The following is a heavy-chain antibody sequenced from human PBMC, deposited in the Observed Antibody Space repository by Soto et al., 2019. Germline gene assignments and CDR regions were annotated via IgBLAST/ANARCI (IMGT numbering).Heavy chain of an antibody. D-gene: IGHD4-4*01. V-gene: IGHV5-51*01. CDR2: IYPGDSDT. CDR3: ARGGDYSNYYYYYYYGMDV. J-gene: IGHJ6*02. CDR1: GYSFTSYW. Sequence: PGESLKISCKGSGYSFTSYWIGWVRQMPGKGLEWMGIIYPGDSDTRYSPSFQGQVTISADKSISTAYLQWSSLKASDTAMYYCARGGDYSNYYYYYYYGMDVWGQGTTVTVSS.